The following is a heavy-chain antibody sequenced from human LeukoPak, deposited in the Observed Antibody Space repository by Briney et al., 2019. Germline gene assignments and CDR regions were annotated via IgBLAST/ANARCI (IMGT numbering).Heavy chain of an antibody. V-gene: IGHV3-15*01. CDR3: TRDHYHLGSGYDWGFWFDP. CDR1: GFIFSNAW. D-gene: IGHD3-3*01. CDR2: IKSKSDDGTT. Sequence: GGSLRLSCAASGFIFSNAWMSWVRQAPGKGLEWVGRIKSKSDDGTTDYAAPVKGRFTISRDDSKNTLYPQMNSLKTEDTAVYYCTRDHYHLGSGYDWGFWFDPWGQGTLVTVSS. J-gene: IGHJ5*02.